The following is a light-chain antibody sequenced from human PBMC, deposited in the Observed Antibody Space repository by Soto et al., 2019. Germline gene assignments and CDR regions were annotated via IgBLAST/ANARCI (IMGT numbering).Light chain of an antibody. V-gene: IGLV2-23*01. Sequence: QTVVAQPASVSGSPGQSITISCTGTSSDVGSYNLVAWYQQHPGKAPKLIIYEGTKRPSGVSNRFSGSKSGNTASLTISGLQAEDEAYYYCWSYAGSSTSVFGGGTKLTVL. J-gene: IGLJ3*02. CDR2: EGT. CDR3: WSYAGSSTSV. CDR1: SSDVGSYNL.